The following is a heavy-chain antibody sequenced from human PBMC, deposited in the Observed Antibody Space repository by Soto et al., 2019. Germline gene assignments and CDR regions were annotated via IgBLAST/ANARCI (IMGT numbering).Heavy chain of an antibody. J-gene: IGHJ4*02. CDR2: ISGSGGST. Sequence: GGSMSHSYAASGFNFSSFAMSWVRQKPGKGLEWVSAISGSGGSTYYADSVKGRFTISRDNSKNTLYLQMNSLRAEDTAVYYCAKDPRYYDSSGSRNYYFDYWGQGTLVTVSS. D-gene: IGHD3-22*01. V-gene: IGHV3-23*01. CDR1: GFNFSSFA. CDR3: AKDPRYYDSSGSRNYYFDY.